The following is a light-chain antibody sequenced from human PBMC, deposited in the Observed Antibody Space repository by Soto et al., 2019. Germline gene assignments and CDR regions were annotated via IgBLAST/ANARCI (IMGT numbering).Light chain of an antibody. CDR1: QSVGSD. Sequence: EIVMTQSPATLSVSPGERATLSCRASQSVGSDLAWYQQKPGRTPSLLIYDVSTRATGIPARFSGSGSGTEFTLTISSLQSEDFAVYYCQQYNSWPLTFGGGTKEEIK. CDR3: QQYNSWPLT. V-gene: IGKV3-15*01. CDR2: DVS. J-gene: IGKJ4*01.